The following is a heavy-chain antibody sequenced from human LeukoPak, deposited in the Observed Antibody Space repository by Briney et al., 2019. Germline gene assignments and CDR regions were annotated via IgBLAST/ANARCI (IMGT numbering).Heavy chain of an antibody. CDR2: ISSSSSYI. V-gene: IGHV3-21*01. Sequence: PGGSLRLSCAASGFTFSSYSMNWVRQAPGKGLEWVSSISSSSSYIYYADSVKGRFTISRDNAKNSLYLQMNSLRAEDTAVYYCARDIRLPRSVYYGMDVWGQGTTVTVSS. CDR3: ARDIRLPRSVYYGMDV. D-gene: IGHD2-15*01. J-gene: IGHJ6*02. CDR1: GFTFSSYS.